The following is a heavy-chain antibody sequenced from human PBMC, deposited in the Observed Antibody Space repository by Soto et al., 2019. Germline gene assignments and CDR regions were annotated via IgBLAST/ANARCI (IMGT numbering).Heavy chain of an antibody. CDR3: VASLSSSALSSYDY. V-gene: IGHV1-69*13. Sequence: SVKVSCKASGGTFSSYAISWVRQAPGQGLEWMGGIIPIFGTANYAQKFQGRVTITADESTSTAYMELSSLRSEDTAVYYCVASLSSSALSSYDYWGQGTLVTVSS. D-gene: IGHD6-6*01. CDR2: IIPIFGTA. J-gene: IGHJ4*02. CDR1: GGTFSSYA.